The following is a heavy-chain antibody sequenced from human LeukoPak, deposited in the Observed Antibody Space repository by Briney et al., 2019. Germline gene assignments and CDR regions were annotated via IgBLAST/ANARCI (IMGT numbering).Heavy chain of an antibody. CDR3: ARGNEIPPGYYYYMDV. CDR2: INHSGST. J-gene: IGHJ6*03. Sequence: SETLSLTCAVYGGSFSGYYWSWIRQPPGKGLEWIGEINHSGSTNYNPSLKSRVTISVDTSKNQFSLKLSSVTAADTAVYYCARGNEIPPGYYYYMDVWGKGTTVTVSS. D-gene: IGHD2-21*01. CDR1: GGSFSGYY. V-gene: IGHV4-34*01.